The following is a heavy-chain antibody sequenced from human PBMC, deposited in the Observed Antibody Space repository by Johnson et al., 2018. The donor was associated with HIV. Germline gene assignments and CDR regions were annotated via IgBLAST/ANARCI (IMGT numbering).Heavy chain of an antibody. CDR1: GFTFSSYW. CDR2: INDAGTST. V-gene: IGHV3-74*03. Sequence: VKLVESGGGVVQPGRSLRLSCAASGFTFSSYWMHWVRQAPGKGLMWVSRINDAGTSTQYADSVKGRFTISRDNAKNMVYLQMNSLRAEDTAVYYCARDFVPSWVDAFNVWGQGTTVTVSS. CDR3: ARDFVPSWVDAFNV. D-gene: IGHD6-6*01. J-gene: IGHJ3*01.